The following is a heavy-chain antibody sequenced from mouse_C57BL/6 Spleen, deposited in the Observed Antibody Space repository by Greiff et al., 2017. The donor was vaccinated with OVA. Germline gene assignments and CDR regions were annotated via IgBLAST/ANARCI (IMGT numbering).Heavy chain of an antibody. Sequence: EVKLMESGPGLVKPSQSLSLTCSVTGYSITSGYYWNWIRQFPGNKLEWMGYISYDGSNNYNPSLKNRISITRDTSKNQFFLKLNSVTTEDTATYYCARKAAYFDDWGQGTTLTVSS. CDR2: ISYDGSN. CDR1: GYSITSGYY. V-gene: IGHV3-6*01. CDR3: ARKAAYFDD. J-gene: IGHJ2*01. D-gene: IGHD3-2*02.